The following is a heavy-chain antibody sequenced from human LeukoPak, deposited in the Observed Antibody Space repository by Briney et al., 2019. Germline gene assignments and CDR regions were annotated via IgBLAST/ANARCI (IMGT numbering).Heavy chain of an antibody. CDR1: GLTFSTYV. CDR2: ISGSDGRT. D-gene: IGHD3-9*01. J-gene: IGHJ3*02. V-gene: IGHV3-23*01. Sequence: PGGSLRLSCAASGLTFSTYVMNWVRQAPGKGLEWVSTISGSDGRTFYADSVKGRFTISRDNSNNLLYLQMSSLRADDTAVYYCTRRVFEWGFFDIWGQGTMVTVSS. CDR3: TRRVFEWGFFDI.